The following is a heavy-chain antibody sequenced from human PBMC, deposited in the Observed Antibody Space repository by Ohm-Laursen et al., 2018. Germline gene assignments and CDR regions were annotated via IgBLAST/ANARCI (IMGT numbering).Heavy chain of an antibody. CDR2: IYSDGNT. CDR1: GFTGSNTY. Sequence: SLRLSCTASGFTGSNTYMSWVRQAPGKGLDWVSVIYSDGNTNYADSVKGRFTISRDNSKNTLYLQMNSLRAEDTAVYYCARGSPLIDWYSFDIWGQGTMVTVSS. CDR3: ARGSPLIDWYSFDI. J-gene: IGHJ3*02. V-gene: IGHV3-53*01. D-gene: IGHD2-21*01.